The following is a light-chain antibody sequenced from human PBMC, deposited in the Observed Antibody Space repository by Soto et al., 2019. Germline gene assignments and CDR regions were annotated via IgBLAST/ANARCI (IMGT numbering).Light chain of an antibody. Sequence: EVMLTQSPGTLSLSPGERATLSCMASQSVSSNYLAWYQQKSGQAPRLLIYGASNRATGIPDRFSGSGSGTDFTLTIRRLEPEDFAVYSCQQYDTSPRTFGQGTKVEFK. CDR2: GAS. J-gene: IGKJ1*01. V-gene: IGKV3-20*01. CDR1: QSVSSNY. CDR3: QQYDTSPRT.